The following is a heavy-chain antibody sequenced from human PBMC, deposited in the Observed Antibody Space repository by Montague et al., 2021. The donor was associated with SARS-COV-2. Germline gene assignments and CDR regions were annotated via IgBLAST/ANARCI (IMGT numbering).Heavy chain of an antibody. V-gene: IGHV4-59*01. CDR1: GGSITGYY. CDR2: IYDGGAV. Sequence: SETLSLTCTVSGGSITGYYWSWLRRSPGKGLEWIAYIYDGGAVNYNPSLGSRVTISTDTSKNQLSLKVNSATAADTAVYYCVRDHPYGGPRGAYDIWGQGTVVTVSS. CDR3: VRDHPYGGPRGAYDI. J-gene: IGHJ3*02. D-gene: IGHD4-23*01.